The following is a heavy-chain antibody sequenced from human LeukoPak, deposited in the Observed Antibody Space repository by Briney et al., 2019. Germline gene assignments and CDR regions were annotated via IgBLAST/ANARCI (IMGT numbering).Heavy chain of an antibody. J-gene: IGHJ4*02. V-gene: IGHV3-15*01. D-gene: IGHD3-16*01. CDR1: GFTFNDAW. CDR3: TTPTRSYVGRDY. Sequence: PGGSLRLSCAASGFTFNDAWMNWVRQAPGKGLEWVGRVKSETDGGTTDYAAPVKGRFTISRDDSKNTLFLQMKSLKTEDTAVYYCTTPTRSYVGRDYWGQGTLVTVSS. CDR2: VKSETDGGTT.